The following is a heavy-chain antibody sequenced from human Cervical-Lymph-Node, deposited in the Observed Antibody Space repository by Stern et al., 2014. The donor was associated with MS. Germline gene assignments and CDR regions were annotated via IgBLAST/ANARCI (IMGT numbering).Heavy chain of an antibody. CDR3: ARDSSGFQF. V-gene: IGHV1-18*01. CDR1: GYTFTNYA. Sequence: VHLGESGAEVKKPGASVKGSCKASGYTFTNYAISWVRQAPGQGLEWMGWISGYNGNTNYAQKFQGRVTMTTDTSTNTAYMELRSLRSDDTGLYYCARDSSGFQFWGQGTLVTVSS. CDR2: ISGYNGNT. D-gene: IGHD6-19*01. J-gene: IGHJ1*01.